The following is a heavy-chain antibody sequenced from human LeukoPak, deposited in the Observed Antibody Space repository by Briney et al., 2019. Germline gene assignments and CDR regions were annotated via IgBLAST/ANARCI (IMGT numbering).Heavy chain of an antibody. D-gene: IGHD2-15*01. CDR3: ARDRIVVVVAATHY. CDR2: ISSSSSYI. J-gene: IGHJ4*02. Sequence: GGSLRLSCAASGFTFSSYSMNWVRQAPGKGLEWVSSISSSSSYIYYADSVKGRFTISRDNSKNTLYLQMNSLRAEDTAVYYCARDRIVVVVAATHYWGQGTLVTVSS. CDR1: GFTFSSYS. V-gene: IGHV3-21*01.